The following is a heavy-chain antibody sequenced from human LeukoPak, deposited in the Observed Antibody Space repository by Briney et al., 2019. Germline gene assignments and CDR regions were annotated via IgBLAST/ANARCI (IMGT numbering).Heavy chain of an antibody. J-gene: IGHJ4*02. D-gene: IGHD3-10*01. CDR1: GYTFTSYD. V-gene: IGHV1-8*01. Sequence: ASVKVSCKASGYTFTSYDINWVRQATGQGLEWMGWMSPNSGNTGYAQKFQGRVTMTRNTSISTAYMELSSLRSEDTAVYYCARGPPMVRGVIAHWGQGTLVTVSS. CDR2: MSPNSGNT. CDR3: ARGPPMVRGVIAH.